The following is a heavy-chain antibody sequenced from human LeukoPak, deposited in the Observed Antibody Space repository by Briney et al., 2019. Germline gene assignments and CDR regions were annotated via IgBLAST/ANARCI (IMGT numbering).Heavy chain of an antibody. CDR3: ARGRVGDWGDY. J-gene: IGHJ4*02. Sequence: SGGSLRLSCAASGFTFSNYWMAWVRQAPGKGLEWVAVIWYDGSDKYYGDSVKGRFTISRDNSKNTLYLQMNSLRAEDTAVYYCARGRVGDWGDYWGQGTLVTVSS. V-gene: IGHV3-33*08. CDR1: GFTFSNYW. CDR2: IWYDGSDK. D-gene: IGHD2-21*02.